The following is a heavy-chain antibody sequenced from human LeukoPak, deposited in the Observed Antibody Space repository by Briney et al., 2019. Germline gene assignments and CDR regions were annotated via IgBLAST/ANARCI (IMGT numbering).Heavy chain of an antibody. CDR2: IYTSGST. Sequence: SETLSLTCTVSGGSISSGSYYWSWIRQPAGKGLEWIGRIYTSGSTNYNPSLKSRVTISVDTSKNQFSLKLSSVTAADTAVYYCAREDLLPATVETYYFDYWGQGTLVTVSS. J-gene: IGHJ4*02. CDR1: GGSISSGSYY. V-gene: IGHV4-61*02. CDR3: AREDLLPATVETYYFDY. D-gene: IGHD2-2*01.